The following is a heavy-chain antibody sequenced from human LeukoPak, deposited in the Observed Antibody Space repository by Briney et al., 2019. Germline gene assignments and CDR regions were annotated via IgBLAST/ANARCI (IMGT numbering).Heavy chain of an antibody. CDR3: ARETGYSSGRKRRPHMDV. J-gene: IGHJ6*04. Sequence: SETLSLTCAVYGGSFSGYYWSWIRQPPGKGLEWIGEINHSGSTNYNPSLKSRVTISVDTSKNQFSLKLSSVTAADTAVYYCARETGYSSGRKRRPHMDVWGKGTTVTVCS. D-gene: IGHD6-19*01. CDR1: GGSFSGYY. V-gene: IGHV4-34*01. CDR2: INHSGST.